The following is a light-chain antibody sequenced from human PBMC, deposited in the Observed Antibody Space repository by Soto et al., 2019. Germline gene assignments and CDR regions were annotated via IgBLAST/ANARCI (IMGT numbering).Light chain of an antibody. J-gene: IGKJ5*01. V-gene: IGKV3-11*01. CDR3: QQHSNWPIT. CDR1: QSVSTN. CDR2: DAS. Sequence: EVVMTQSPDTLSVSPGEGATLSCRASQSVSTNVAWYQQKPGQAPRLLIYDASNRAAGIPGRFSASGSGTDFSLTISSLEPEDFVVYYCQQHSNWPITFGQGTRLEIK.